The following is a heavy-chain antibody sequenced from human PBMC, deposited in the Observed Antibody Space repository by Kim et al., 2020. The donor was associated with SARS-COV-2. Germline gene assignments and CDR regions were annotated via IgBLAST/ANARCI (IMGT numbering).Heavy chain of an antibody. Sequence: GGSLRLSCATSGFTFSNAWMTWVRQAPGKGLEWVAHIRSKADHKSTDYAEHVKGRFFSSRDDSNKPLYLHMLSVEPEDSAVYYCTRDSFDYSSSYYLDCWGQGTPVTVSS. CDR2: IRSKADHKST. J-gene: IGHJ4*02. CDR1: GFTFSNAW. CDR3: TRDSFDYSSSYYLDC. V-gene: IGHV3-15*01. D-gene: IGHD6-13*01.